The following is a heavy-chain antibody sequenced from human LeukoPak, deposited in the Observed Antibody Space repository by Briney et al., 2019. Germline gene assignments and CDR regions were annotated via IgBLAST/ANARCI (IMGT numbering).Heavy chain of an antibody. CDR2: IKANSGDT. V-gene: IGHV1-2*02. CDR1: GYIFTAYY. J-gene: IGHJ4*02. Sequence: ASVTVSCKASGYIFTAYYLHWVRQAPGQGHEWMGWIKANSGDTNYARKFQGRVAMTRDTSISTVYMELSRLTSDDTAVYYCTRIGDGYPYWGQGTLVTVSS. CDR3: TRIGDGYPY. D-gene: IGHD5-24*01.